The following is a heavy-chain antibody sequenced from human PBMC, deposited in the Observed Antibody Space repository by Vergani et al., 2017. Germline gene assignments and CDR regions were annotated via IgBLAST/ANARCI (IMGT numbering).Heavy chain of an antibody. CDR3: ARSQMATNDFDL. V-gene: IGHV1-18*04. D-gene: IGHD5-24*01. CDR2: ISPYNHKT. Sequence: QAQLGQSDSEVKKPGDSVTLSCKTSGYTFVNHPITWVRQAPGQGLEWMGWISPYNHKTLYSQKVEDRVTMTSDTSSRTVFLELRRLTSDDTAIYYCARSQMATNDFDLWGRGTLVTVSS. J-gene: IGHJ4*02. CDR1: GYTFVNHP.